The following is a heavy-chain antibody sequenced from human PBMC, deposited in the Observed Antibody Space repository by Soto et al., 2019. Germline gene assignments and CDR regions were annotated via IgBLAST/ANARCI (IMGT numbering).Heavy chain of an antibody. D-gene: IGHD3-10*01. CDR1: GIPVSSNY. CDR3: ARDGPYYYASRMDV. V-gene: IGHV3-53*04. Sequence: EVQLVESGGGLVQPGGSLRLSCVASGIPVSSNYMTWVRQAPGKGLEWVSVLHSGGDTYYANSVKGRFTISRHDSTNTLYLQMNSLTPVDTALYYCARDGPYYYASRMDVWGQGTTVTVSS. J-gene: IGHJ6*02. CDR2: LHSGGDT.